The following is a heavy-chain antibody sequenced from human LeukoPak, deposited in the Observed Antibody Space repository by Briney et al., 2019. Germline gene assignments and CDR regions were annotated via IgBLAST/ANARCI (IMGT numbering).Heavy chain of an antibody. D-gene: IGHD5-18*01. J-gene: IGHJ4*02. CDR1: GFTFSSYG. CDR2: IWYDGSNK. Sequence: PGRSLRLSCAASGFTFSSYGMHWVRQAPGKGLEWVAVIWYDGSNKYYADSVKGRFTISRDNSKNTLYLQMNSLRAEDTAVYYCARAFSYGPSLDYWGQGTLVTVSS. CDR3: ARAFSYGPSLDY. V-gene: IGHV3-33*01.